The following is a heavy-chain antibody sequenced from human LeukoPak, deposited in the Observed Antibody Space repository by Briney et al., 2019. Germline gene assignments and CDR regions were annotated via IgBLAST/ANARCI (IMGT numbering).Heavy chain of an antibody. J-gene: IGHJ5*02. V-gene: IGHV3-23*01. CDR1: GFTFSSYS. D-gene: IGHD3-9*01. Sequence: PGGSLRLSCAASGFTFSSYSMNWVRQAPGKGLEWVSAISGSGGSTYYADSVKGRFTISRDNSKNTLYLQMNSLRAEDTAVYYCAKDQYYDILTGYQPYLLGPPRFDPWGQGTLVTVSS. CDR3: AKDQYYDILTGYQPYLLGPPRFDP. CDR2: ISGSGGST.